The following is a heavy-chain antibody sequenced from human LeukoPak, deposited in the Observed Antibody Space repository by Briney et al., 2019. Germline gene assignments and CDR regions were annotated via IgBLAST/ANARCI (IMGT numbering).Heavy chain of an antibody. Sequence: GGSLRLSCAASGFTFSSYSMNWVRQAPGKGLEWVSSISSSSSYIYYADSVKGRFTISSDNAKNSLYLQMNSLRAEDTAVYYCARDPRGKVGATVGLWGQETLVTVSS. CDR1: GFTFSSYS. J-gene: IGHJ4*02. V-gene: IGHV3-21*01. CDR3: ARDPRGKVGATVGL. D-gene: IGHD1-26*01. CDR2: ISSSSSYI.